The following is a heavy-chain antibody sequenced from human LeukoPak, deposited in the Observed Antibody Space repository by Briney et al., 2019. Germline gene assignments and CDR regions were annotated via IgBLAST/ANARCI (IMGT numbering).Heavy chain of an antibody. V-gene: IGHV4-34*01. CDR3: ARALPAAIAYYYYGMDV. CDR2: INHSGST. Sequence: SETLSLTCAVYGGSFSGYYWSWIRQPPGKGLGWIGEINHSGSTNYNPSLKSRVTISVDTSKNQFSLKLSSVTAADTAVYYCARALPAAIAYYYYGMDVWGQGTTVTVSS. J-gene: IGHJ6*02. D-gene: IGHD2-2*02. CDR1: GGSFSGYY.